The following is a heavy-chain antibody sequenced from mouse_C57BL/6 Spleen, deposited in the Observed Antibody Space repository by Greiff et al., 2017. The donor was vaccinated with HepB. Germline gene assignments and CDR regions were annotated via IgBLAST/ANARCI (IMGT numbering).Heavy chain of an antibody. CDR1: GYSFTGYY. CDR2: IYPYNGVS. D-gene: IGHD1-1*01. J-gene: IGHJ2*01. V-gene: IGHV1-31*01. Sequence: VQLKESGPELVKPGASVKISCKASGYSFTGYYMHWVKQSHGNILDWIGYIYPYNGVSSYNQKFKGKATLTVDKSSSTAYMELRRLTSEDSAVYYCARGTTVVAFDYWGQGTTLTVSS. CDR3: ARGTTVVAFDY.